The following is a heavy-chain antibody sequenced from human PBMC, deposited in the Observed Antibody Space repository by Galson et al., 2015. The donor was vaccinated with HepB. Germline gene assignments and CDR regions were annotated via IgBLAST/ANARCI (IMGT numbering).Heavy chain of an antibody. Sequence: SVKVSCKASGYTFTSYGISWVRQAPGQGLEWMGWISAYNGNTNYAQKLQGRVTMTTDTSTSTAYMELRSLRSDDTAVYYCARDVFGVVSQYYYYYMDVWGKGTTVTVSS. CDR1: GYTFTSYG. D-gene: IGHD3-3*01. CDR3: ARDVFGVVSQYYYYYMDV. J-gene: IGHJ6*03. CDR2: ISAYNGNT. V-gene: IGHV1-18*01.